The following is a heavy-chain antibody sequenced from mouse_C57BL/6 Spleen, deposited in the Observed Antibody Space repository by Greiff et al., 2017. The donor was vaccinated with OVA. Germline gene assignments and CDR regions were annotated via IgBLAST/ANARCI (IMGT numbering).Heavy chain of an antibody. J-gene: IGHJ3*01. Sequence: QVQLQQPGAELVKPGASVKLSCKASGYTFTSYWMQWVKQRPGPGLEWIGEIDPSDSYTNYNQKFKGKATLTVDTSSSTAYMQLSSLTSEDSAVYYWARTDYSNAWLAYWGQGTLVTVSA. CDR2: IDPSDSYT. D-gene: IGHD2-5*01. CDR3: ARTDYSNAWLAY. V-gene: IGHV1-50*01. CDR1: GYTFTSYW.